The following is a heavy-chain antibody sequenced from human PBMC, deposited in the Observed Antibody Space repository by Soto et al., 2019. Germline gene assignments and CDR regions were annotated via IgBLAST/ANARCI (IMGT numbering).Heavy chain of an antibody. CDR1: GFTFSSYA. J-gene: IGHJ6*02. D-gene: IGHD6-19*01. CDR2: ISYDGSNK. CDR3: ASVRRGYSSGWYDYYYYYGMDV. Sequence: PGGSLRLSCAASGFTFSSYAMHWVRQAPGKGLEWVAVISYDGSNKYYADSVKGRFTISSDNSKNTLYLQMNSLRAEDTAVYYCASVRRGYSSGWYDYYYYYGMDVWGQGTTVTVS. V-gene: IGHV3-30-3*01.